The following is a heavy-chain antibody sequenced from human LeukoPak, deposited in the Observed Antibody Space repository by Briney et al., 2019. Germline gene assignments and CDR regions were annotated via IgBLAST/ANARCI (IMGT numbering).Heavy chain of an antibody. V-gene: IGHV3-13*01. Sequence: GGSLRLSCAASGFTFSSYDMHCVRQATGKGLEWVSAIGTAGDTYYPGSVKGRFTISRENAKNSLYLQMNSLRAGDTAVYYCARAAVVVVTATNLPYWYFDLWGRGTLVTVSS. D-gene: IGHD2-21*02. J-gene: IGHJ2*01. CDR2: IGTAGDT. CDR3: ARAAVVVVTATNLPYWYFDL. CDR1: GFTFSSYD.